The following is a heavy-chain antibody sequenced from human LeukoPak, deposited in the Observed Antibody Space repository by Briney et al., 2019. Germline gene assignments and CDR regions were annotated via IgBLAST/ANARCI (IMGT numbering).Heavy chain of an antibody. J-gene: IGHJ3*02. CDR2: IYHSGST. CDR3: ARSEENYGGTDAFDI. Sequence: PSETLSLTCTVSGGSISSYYWSWIRQPPGRGLEWIGYIYHSGSTNYNPSLKSRVTISVDTSKNQFSLKLSSVTAADTAVYYCARSEENYGGTDAFDIWGQGTMVTVSS. CDR1: GGSISSYY. V-gene: IGHV4-59*01. D-gene: IGHD4-23*01.